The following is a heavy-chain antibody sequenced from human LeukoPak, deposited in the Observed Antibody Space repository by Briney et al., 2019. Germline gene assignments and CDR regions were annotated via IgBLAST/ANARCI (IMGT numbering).Heavy chain of an antibody. Sequence: SETLSLTCTVSGHSITSGSGYYWGWTRQPTGKGLEWIGRNHHSGSSSNYPSLKSRLVISVGTSKTQFSLRLRSGTAADTAVYYCAGEGYCSGPPPNACDIWGQGTMVTVSS. D-gene: IGHD3-10*01. V-gene: IGHV4-38-2*02. CDR1: GHSITSGSGYY. CDR3: AGEGYCSGPPPNACDI. CDR2: NHHSGSS. J-gene: IGHJ3*02.